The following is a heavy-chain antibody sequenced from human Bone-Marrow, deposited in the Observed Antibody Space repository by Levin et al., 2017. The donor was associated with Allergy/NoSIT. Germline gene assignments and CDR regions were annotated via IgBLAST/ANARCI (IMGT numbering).Heavy chain of an antibody. J-gene: IGHJ5*02. Sequence: GGSLRLSCAASGFTFSTYWMHWVRQAPGKGLVWVSRIQSNGKTNYADSVKGRFTISRDNAKNTLYLQMNSLTVEDTAVYYWARDRFYSDSGSNFSWFDPWGQGTLVTVSS. CDR2: IQSNGKT. D-gene: IGHD3-10*01. CDR3: ARDRFYSDSGSNFSWFDP. V-gene: IGHV3-74*01. CDR1: GFTFSTYW.